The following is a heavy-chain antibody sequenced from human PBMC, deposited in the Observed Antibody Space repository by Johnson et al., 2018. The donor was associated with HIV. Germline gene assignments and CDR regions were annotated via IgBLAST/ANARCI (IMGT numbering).Heavy chain of an antibody. CDR1: GFTFDNFG. D-gene: IGHD1-26*01. J-gene: IGHJ3*02. CDR2: INWNGGST. V-gene: IGHV3-20*04. Sequence: VQLVESGGGVARPGGSLRLSCAASGFTFDNFGMSWVRQDPGKGRAWGSGINWNGGSTGYANSVQGRFTISRDNGKTSLYLQMTSLRAEDTALYYCARDRTGGACDIWGQGTMVTVSS. CDR3: ARDRTGGACDI.